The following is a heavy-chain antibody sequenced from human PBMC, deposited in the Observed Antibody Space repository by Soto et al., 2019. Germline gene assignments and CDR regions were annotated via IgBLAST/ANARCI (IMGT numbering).Heavy chain of an antibody. J-gene: IGHJ2*01. CDR3: ARRTAGWYFDL. Sequence: EVQLVESGGGLVQPGGSLRLSCAASGFMFNSYAMHWVRQAPGKGLEYVSAISSLGDSTFYANSVKDRFTISRDNSKNTLYLQMGSLRAEDMAVYYCARRTAGWYFDLWGPGTLVTVSS. CDR2: ISSLGDST. D-gene: IGHD2-21*02. CDR1: GFMFNSYA. V-gene: IGHV3-64*01.